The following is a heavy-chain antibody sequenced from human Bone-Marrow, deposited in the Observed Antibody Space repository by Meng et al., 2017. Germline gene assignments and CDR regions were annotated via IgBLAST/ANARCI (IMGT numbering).Heavy chain of an antibody. Sequence: ASVKVSCKPSGYNFPDYYIHWVRQAPGQGLEWMGWISAYNGNTNYAQKLQGRVTMTTDTSTSTAYMELRSLRSDDTAVYYCARSGVGATLPDYWGQGTLVTVSS. V-gene: IGHV1-18*04. J-gene: IGHJ4*02. CDR2: ISAYNGNT. D-gene: IGHD1-26*01. CDR3: ARSGVGATLPDY. CDR1: GYNFPDYY.